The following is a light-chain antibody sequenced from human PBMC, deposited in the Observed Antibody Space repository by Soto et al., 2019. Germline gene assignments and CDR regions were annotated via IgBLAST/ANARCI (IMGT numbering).Light chain of an antibody. V-gene: IGKV1-5*03. CDR1: ESISRY. Sequence: IQMTQSPSTLSASVGDRVTITCRASESISRYLAWYQQKPGKAPNLLIYEASTVHGGVPSRFSGSASGTEVSLSVSSLQPDDFATYHCLQYGDESWTFGQGTKVEIK. J-gene: IGKJ1*01. CDR3: LQYGDESWT. CDR2: EAS.